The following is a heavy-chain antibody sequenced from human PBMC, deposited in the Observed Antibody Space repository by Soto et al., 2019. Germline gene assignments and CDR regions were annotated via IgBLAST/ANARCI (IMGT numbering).Heavy chain of an antibody. V-gene: IGHV3-30*18. CDR2: ISNDGNNK. CDR3: AKDHQTYNWDYLFDS. CDR1: GFTFSIND. Sequence: GGSLRLSCAASGFTFSINDMHWVRQAPGRGLEWVAVISNDGNNKYYADSVKGRFTLSRDNSKNMVYLQMDSLRVEDTAVYYCAKDHQTYNWDYLFDSWGPGTLVTVSS. D-gene: IGHD1-7*01. J-gene: IGHJ4*02.